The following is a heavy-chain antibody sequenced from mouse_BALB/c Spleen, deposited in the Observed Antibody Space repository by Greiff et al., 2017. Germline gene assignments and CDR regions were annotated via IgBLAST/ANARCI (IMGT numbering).Heavy chain of an antibody. CDR1: GYSITSGYY. J-gene: IGHJ4*01. Sequence: EESGPGLVKPSQSLSLTCSVTGYSITSGYYWNWIRQFPGNKLEWMGYISYDGSNNYNPSLKNRISITRDTSKNQFFLKLNSVTTEDTATYYCARAGTLAMDYWGQGTSVTVSS. CDR3: ARAGTLAMDY. V-gene: IGHV3-6*02. CDR2: ISYDGSN. D-gene: IGHD4-1*01.